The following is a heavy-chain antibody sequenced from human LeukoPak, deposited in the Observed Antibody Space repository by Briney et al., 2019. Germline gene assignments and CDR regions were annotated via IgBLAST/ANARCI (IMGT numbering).Heavy chain of an antibody. D-gene: IGHD1-26*01. CDR2: INPKSGGT. CDR1: GYTFSDYY. Sequence: ASVTVSCKASGYTFSDYYLHWVRQAPGQGLEWLGWINPKSGGTRYAQKFQGRVTMTRDTSTSTVYMELSSLSSQDTAVYYCARDEMQAGGTFPAKDWGQGTLVIVSS. J-gene: IGHJ4*02. V-gene: IGHV1-2*02. CDR3: ARDEMQAGGTFPAKD.